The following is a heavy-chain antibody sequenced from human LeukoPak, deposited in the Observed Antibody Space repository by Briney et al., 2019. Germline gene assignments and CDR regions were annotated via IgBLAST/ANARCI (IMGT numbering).Heavy chain of an antibody. J-gene: IGHJ3*02. CDR1: GASITTYY. CDR3: ARVAAGTVRAFDI. V-gene: IGHV4-4*07. Sequence: PSETLSLTCTVSGASITTYYWSWIRQPPGKGLEWIGRIYTSGSTNYNPSLKSRVTISVDTSKNQFSLKLSSVTAADTAVYYCARVAAGTVRAFDIWGQGTMVTVSS. D-gene: IGHD6-13*01. CDR2: IYTSGST.